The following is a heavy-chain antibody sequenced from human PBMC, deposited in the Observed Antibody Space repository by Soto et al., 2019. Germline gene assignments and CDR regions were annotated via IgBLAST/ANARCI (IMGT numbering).Heavy chain of an antibody. V-gene: IGHV3-9*01. D-gene: IGHD5-12*01. CDR1: GFTFDDYA. CDR2: ISWNSGSI. CDR3: ASVDLNY. Sequence: PGGSLRLSCAASGFTFDDYAMHWVRQAPGKGLEWVSGISWNSGSIGYADSVKGRFTISRDNAKNSLYLQMNSLRAEDTALYYCASVDLNYWGQGTLGTVSS. J-gene: IGHJ4*02.